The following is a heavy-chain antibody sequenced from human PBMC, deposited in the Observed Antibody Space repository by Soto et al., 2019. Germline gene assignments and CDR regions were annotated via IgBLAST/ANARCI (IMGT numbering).Heavy chain of an antibody. CDR1: GYTFTSYG. D-gene: IGHD2-15*01. CDR2: ISAYNGNT. V-gene: IGHV1-18*01. CDR3: ARSDIGASHASFRWLDP. J-gene: IGHJ5*02. Sequence: QVQVVQSGAEVQQPGASVKVSCKASGYTFTSYGISWVRQAPGQGLEWMGWISAYNGNTNYAQKLQGRVTMTTEKSTSTAYMELRSLRSDDTAVYYCARSDIGASHASFRWLDPWGQGTLVTVSS.